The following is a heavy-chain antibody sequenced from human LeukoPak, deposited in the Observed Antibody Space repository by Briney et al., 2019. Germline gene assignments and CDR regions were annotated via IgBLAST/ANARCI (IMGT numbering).Heavy chain of an antibody. J-gene: IGHJ4*02. V-gene: IGHV3-21*01. Sequence: VRXAXXXXXXGVSSISSSSSYVYYADSVKGRFTISRDNAKNSLYLQMNSLRAEDTAVYYCARVRPYSSGLLDYWGQGTLVTVSS. CDR2: ISSSSSYV. CDR3: ARVRPYSSGLLDY. D-gene: IGHD6-19*01.